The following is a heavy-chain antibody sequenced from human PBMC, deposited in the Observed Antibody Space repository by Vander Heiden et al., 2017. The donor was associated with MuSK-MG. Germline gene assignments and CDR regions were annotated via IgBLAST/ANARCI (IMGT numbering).Heavy chain of an antibody. CDR1: GGSFSGYY. CDR2: INHSGST. CDR3: ARAVVTTYFLRAFDI. D-gene: IGHD4-17*01. V-gene: IGHV4-34*01. Sequence: QVQLQPWGAGLLKPSETLSLTCAVYGGSFSGYYWSWIRQPPGKGLEWIGEINHSGSTNYNPSLKSRVTISVDTSKNQFSLKLSSVTAADTAVYYCARAVVTTYFLRAFDIWGQGTMVTVSS. J-gene: IGHJ3*02.